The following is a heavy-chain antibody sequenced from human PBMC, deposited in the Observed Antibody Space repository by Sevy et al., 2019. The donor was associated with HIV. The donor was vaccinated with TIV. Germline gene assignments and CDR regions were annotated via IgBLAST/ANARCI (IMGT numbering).Heavy chain of an antibody. CDR2: INSDGSST. Sequence: GGSLRLSCVASGFTFSSYWMHWVRQAPGEGLVWVSRINSDGSSTIYADSVKGRFTISRDNAKNTLYLQMNSLRADDTAVYYCARDKVSGYSYGFDYWGQGTLVTVSS. V-gene: IGHV3-74*01. CDR1: GFTFSSYW. D-gene: IGHD5-18*01. J-gene: IGHJ4*02. CDR3: ARDKVSGYSYGFDY.